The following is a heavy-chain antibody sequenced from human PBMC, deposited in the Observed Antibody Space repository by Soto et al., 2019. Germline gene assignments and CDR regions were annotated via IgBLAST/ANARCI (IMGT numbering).Heavy chain of an antibody. CDR3: AHRRVWSSDWYDWFEP. D-gene: IGHD6-19*01. V-gene: IGHV2-5*01. Sequence: SGPTLVNPTQTLTLTCTFSGFSLSTNGVRVGWIRQPPGMALEWLAIISWNDEKHYSPSLKNRLTITKDTSKNQVVLTMTNMDPVDTATYYCAHRRVWSSDWYDWFEPWGQGMLVTV. CDR2: ISWNDEK. J-gene: IGHJ5*02. CDR1: GFSLSTNGVR.